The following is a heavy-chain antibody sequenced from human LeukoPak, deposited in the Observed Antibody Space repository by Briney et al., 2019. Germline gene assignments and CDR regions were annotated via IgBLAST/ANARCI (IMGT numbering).Heavy chain of an antibody. V-gene: IGHV3-33*01. D-gene: IGHD3-10*01. Sequence: PGRSLRLSCAASGFTFSSYGMHWVRQAPGKGLEWVAVIWYDGSNKYYADSVKGRFIISRDNSKNTLYLQMNSLRAEDTAVYYCARDLKYCYGSGTDYWGQGTLVTVSS. CDR2: IWYDGSNK. CDR3: ARDLKYCYGSGTDY. CDR1: GFTFSSYG. J-gene: IGHJ4*02.